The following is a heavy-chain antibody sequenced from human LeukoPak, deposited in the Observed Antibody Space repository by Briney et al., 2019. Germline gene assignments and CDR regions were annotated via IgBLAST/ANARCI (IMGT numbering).Heavy chain of an antibody. D-gene: IGHD3-10*01. V-gene: IGHV4-38-2*02. CDR1: GYSISSGYY. Sequence: PSETLSLTCTVSGYSISSGYYWGWIRQPPGKGLEWIGSIYHSGSTYYNQSLKSRVTISVDTSKNQFSLKLSSVTAADTAVYYCARDRSGGRGWFDPWGQGTLVTVSS. J-gene: IGHJ5*02. CDR3: ARDRSGGRGWFDP. CDR2: IYHSGST.